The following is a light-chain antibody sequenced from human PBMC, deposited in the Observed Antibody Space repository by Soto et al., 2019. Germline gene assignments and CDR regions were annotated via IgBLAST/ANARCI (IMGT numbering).Light chain of an antibody. CDR3: QQYYSTLGT. CDR2: WAS. V-gene: IGKV4-1*01. CDR1: QSVLYSSNNKNY. Sequence: DIVMTQSPDSLAVSLGERATINCKSSQSVLYSSNNKNYLAWYQQKPGQPPKLLIYWASTRESGVPDRFSGSGSGTDFTLTISSLQDEDVEVYYCQQYYSTLGTFGQGTKVEIK. J-gene: IGKJ1*01.